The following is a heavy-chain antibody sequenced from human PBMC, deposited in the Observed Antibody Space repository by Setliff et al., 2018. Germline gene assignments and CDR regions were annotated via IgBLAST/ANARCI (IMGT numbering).Heavy chain of an antibody. D-gene: IGHD1-26*01. V-gene: IGHV3-11*01. J-gene: IGHJ4*02. CDR1: GFTFSGYY. Sequence: GGSLRLSCAASGFTFSGYYMQWVRQAPGKGLEWVSYIGESGNNIHYADSVKGRFTMSVDTSKNQFSLKLNSVVAADTAVYFCASLTSGNSYPYWGQGTLVTVSS. CDR2: IGESGNNI. CDR3: ASLTSGNSYPY.